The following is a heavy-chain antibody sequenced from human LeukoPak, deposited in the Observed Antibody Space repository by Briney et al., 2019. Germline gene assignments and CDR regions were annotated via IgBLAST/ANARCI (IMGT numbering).Heavy chain of an antibody. V-gene: IGHV4-59*01. D-gene: IGHD6-19*01. J-gene: IGHJ4*02. CDR1: GGSISSYS. CDR2: IYDSGST. Sequence: KPSETLSLTCTVSGGSISSYSWSWIRQPPGKGLEWIGYIYDSGSTKYNPSLKSRVTISVDTSKNQFSLKLSSVTAADTAVYYCAREAVAGTLFDYWGQGTLVTVSS. CDR3: AREAVAGTLFDY.